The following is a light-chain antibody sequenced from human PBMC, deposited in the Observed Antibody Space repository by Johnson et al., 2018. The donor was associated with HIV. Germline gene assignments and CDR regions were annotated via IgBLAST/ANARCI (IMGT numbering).Light chain of an antibody. V-gene: IGLV1-51*02. CDR3: GTWDSSLSTGGNV. CDR2: END. CDR1: SSNIENNY. J-gene: IGLJ1*01. Sequence: QSVLTQPPSVSAASGQRVDISCSGSSSNIENNYLSWYQQLPGTAPKFFIYENDKRPSGIPDRFSGSKSGTSATLGITGLQTGDEADYYCGTWDSSLSTGGNVFGTGTKVTVL.